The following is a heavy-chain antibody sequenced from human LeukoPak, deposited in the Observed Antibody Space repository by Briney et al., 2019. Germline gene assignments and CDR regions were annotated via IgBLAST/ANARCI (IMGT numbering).Heavy chain of an antibody. D-gene: IGHD6-13*01. CDR3: ARAVAAATFDY. CDR2: IYSGGST. Sequence: GGSLRLSCAASGFTVSSNYMSWVRQAPGKGLEWVSVIYSGGSTYYADSVKGRFTISRDNSKNTLYLQMGSLRAEDMAVYYCARAVAAATFDYWGQGTLVTVSS. J-gene: IGHJ4*02. CDR1: GFTVSSNY. V-gene: IGHV3-66*01.